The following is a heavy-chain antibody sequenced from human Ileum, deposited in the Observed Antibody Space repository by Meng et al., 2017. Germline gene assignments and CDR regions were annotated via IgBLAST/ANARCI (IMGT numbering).Heavy chain of an antibody. CDR2: ISGNINST. CDR1: GFPFSDYA. Sequence: GGSLRLSCGASGFPFSDYAMSWVRQAPGMGREWVSTISGNINSTNYADSVKGRFTITRDNSKNTLYLQMNTLRAEDTAVYYCAKGRAFSMAAACDYWGQGTLVTVSS. J-gene: IGHJ4*02. CDR3: AKGRAFSMAAACDY. V-gene: IGHV3-23*01. D-gene: IGHD6-13*01.